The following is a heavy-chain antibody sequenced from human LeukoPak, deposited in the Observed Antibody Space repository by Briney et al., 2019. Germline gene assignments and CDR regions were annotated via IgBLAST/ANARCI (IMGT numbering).Heavy chain of an antibody. CDR3: ARDQLAYSGYDTLFDY. D-gene: IGHD5-12*01. CDR2: ISYDGSNK. CDR1: GFTFSSYA. Sequence: AGGSLRLSCAASGFTFSSYAMHWVRQAPGKGLEWVAVISYDGSNKYYADSVKGRFTISRDNSKNTLYLQMNSLRAEDTAVYYCARDQLAYSGYDTLFDYWGQGTLVTVSS. J-gene: IGHJ4*02. V-gene: IGHV3-30*04.